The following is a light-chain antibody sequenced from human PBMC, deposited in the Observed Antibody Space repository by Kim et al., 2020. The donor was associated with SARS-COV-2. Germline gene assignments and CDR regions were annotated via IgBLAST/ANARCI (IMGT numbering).Light chain of an antibody. J-gene: IGLJ2*01. CDR3: NSRDSSGNHVV. Sequence: ALGQIVRITCQGDSHRSDYARWYQQKPGQAPVLVIYGKNNRPSGIPDRFSGSSSGNTASLTITGAQAEDEADYYCNSRDSSGNHVVFGGGTQLTV. CDR1: SHRSDY. CDR2: GKN. V-gene: IGLV3-19*01.